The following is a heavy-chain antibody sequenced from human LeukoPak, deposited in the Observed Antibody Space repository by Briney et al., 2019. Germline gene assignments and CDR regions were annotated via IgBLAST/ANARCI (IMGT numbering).Heavy chain of an antibody. CDR3: ASPVDDRVRGVTPIYGMGV. CDR1: GGTFSSYA. D-gene: IGHD3-10*01. J-gene: IGHJ6*02. Sequence: SVKVSCKASGGTFSSYAISWGRQAPGQGLEWRGRIIPILGIANYAQKFQGRVTITADESTSTAYMELSSLRSEDTAVYYCASPVDDRVRGVTPIYGMGVWGQGTTVTVSS. CDR2: IIPILGIA. V-gene: IGHV1-69*04.